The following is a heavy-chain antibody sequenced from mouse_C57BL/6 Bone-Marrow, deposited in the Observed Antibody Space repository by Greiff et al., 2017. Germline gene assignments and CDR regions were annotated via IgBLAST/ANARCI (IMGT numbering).Heavy chain of an antibody. V-gene: IGHV1-55*01. CDR2: IYPGSGST. CDR1: GYTFTSYW. D-gene: IGHD2-4*01. Sequence: QVQLQQPGAELVKPGASVKMSCKASGYTFTSYWITWVKQRPGQGLEWIGDIYPGSGSTNYNEKFKGKATLTADKSSSTAYMELRSLTSEDSAVYFCAREEDDYAGFAYWGQGTLVTVSA. CDR3: AREEDDYAGFAY. J-gene: IGHJ3*01.